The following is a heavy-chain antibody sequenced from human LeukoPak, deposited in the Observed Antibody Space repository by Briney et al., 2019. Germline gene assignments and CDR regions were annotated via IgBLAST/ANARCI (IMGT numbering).Heavy chain of an antibody. Sequence: ASVKVSCKASGGTFSSYAISWVRQAPGQGLEWMGGIIPIFGTTNYAQKFQDRVTMTTDTSTSTAYMELRSLRSDDTAVYYCARGLLPRDFWSGYPYPFYVFDSDEGDYYYMDVWGKGTTVTVSS. D-gene: IGHD3-3*01. CDR1: GGTFSSYA. J-gene: IGHJ6*03. V-gene: IGHV1-69*05. CDR2: IIPIFGTT. CDR3: ARGLLPRDFWSGYPYPFYVFDSDEGDYYYMDV.